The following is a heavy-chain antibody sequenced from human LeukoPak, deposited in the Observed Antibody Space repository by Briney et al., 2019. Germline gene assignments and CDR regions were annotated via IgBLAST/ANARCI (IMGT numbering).Heavy chain of an antibody. D-gene: IGHD6-6*01. Sequence: ASVKVSCKASGYTFTSYDINWVRQATGQGLEWMGWMNPNSGNTGYAQKFRGRVTMTRNTSISTAYMELSSLRSEDTAVYYCARVRIAAANWFDPWGQGTLVTVSS. CDR1: GYTFTSYD. CDR3: ARVRIAAANWFDP. J-gene: IGHJ5*02. V-gene: IGHV1-8*01. CDR2: MNPNSGNT.